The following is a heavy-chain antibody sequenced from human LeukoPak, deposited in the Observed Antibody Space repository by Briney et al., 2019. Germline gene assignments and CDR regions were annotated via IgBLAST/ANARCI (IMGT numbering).Heavy chain of an antibody. CDR2: ISYSGST. V-gene: IGHV4-61*08. J-gene: IGHJ4*02. CDR3: ARVRMGATAAPFDS. D-gene: IGHD1-26*01. Sequence: PSETLSLTCAVSGGSISSTGYSWSWIRQPPGKGLEWIGYISYSGSTNYNPSLKSRVTISGDMSKNQFSLKLSSVTAADTAVYYCARVRMGATAAPFDSWGQGTLVTVSS. CDR1: GGSISSTGYS.